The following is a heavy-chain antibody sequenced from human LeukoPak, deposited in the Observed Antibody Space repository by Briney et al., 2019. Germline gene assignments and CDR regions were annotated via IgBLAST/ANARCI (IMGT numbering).Heavy chain of an antibody. CDR1: GFTVSSNY. Sequence: GGSLRLSCAASGFTVSSNYMSWVRQAPGKGLEWVSVIYSGGSTYYADSVKGRFTISRHNSKNTLYLQMNSLRVEDTAVYYCASPAYCGGDCYPLSYWGQGTLVTVSS. CDR2: IYSGGST. CDR3: ASPAYCGGDCYPLSY. J-gene: IGHJ4*02. D-gene: IGHD2-21*02. V-gene: IGHV3-53*04.